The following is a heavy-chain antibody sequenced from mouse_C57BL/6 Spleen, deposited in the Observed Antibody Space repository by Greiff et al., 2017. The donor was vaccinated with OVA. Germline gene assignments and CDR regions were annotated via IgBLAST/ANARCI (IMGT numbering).Heavy chain of an antibody. V-gene: IGHV5-16*01. Sequence: EVKLVESEGGLVQPGSSMKLSCTASGFTFSDYYMAWVRQVPEKGLEWVANINYDGSSTYYLDSLKSRFIISRDNAKNILYLQMSSLKSEDTATYYCARFYGSSFDGYFDVWGTGTTVTVSS. J-gene: IGHJ1*03. CDR3: ARFYGSSFDGYFDV. CDR1: GFTFSDYY. CDR2: INYDGSST. D-gene: IGHD1-1*01.